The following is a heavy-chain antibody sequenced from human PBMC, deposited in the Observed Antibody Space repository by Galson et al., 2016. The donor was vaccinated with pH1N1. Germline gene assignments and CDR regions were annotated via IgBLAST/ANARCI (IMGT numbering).Heavy chain of an antibody. Sequence: SLRLSCAASRFRFKRYWMSWVRQSLGKGLEWVANIKQDGSEKNYVDSVKGRFTVSRDNAKNSLYLQMNSLRGGDTAVYYCARDRGFLSVTTSAFHMWGQGTMVTVSS. CDR3: ARDRGFLSVTTSAFHM. D-gene: IGHD4-17*01. J-gene: IGHJ3*02. V-gene: IGHV3-7*03. CDR1: RFRFKRYW. CDR2: IKQDGSEK.